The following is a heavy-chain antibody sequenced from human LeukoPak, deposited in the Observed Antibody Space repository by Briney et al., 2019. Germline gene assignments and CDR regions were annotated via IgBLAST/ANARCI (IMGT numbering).Heavy chain of an antibody. V-gene: IGHV3-15*01. Sequence: GGSLRLSCAASGFTFSNAWMSWVRQAPGKGLEWVGRIKSKTDGGTTDYAAPVKGRFTISRDDSKNTLYLQMNSLKTEDTAVYYCTAIVVPYYYYGMDVWGKGTTVTVSS. J-gene: IGHJ6*04. CDR1: GFTFSNAW. CDR2: IKSKTDGGTT. D-gene: IGHD3-22*01. CDR3: TAIVVPYYYYGMDV.